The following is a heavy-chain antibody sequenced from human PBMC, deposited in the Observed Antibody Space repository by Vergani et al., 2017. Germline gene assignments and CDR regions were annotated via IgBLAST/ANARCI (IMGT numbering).Heavy chain of an antibody. CDR1: GYTFTGYY. Sequence: QVQLVQSGAEVKKPGASVKVSCKASGYTFTGYYMHWVRQAPGQGLEWMGWINPNSGGTNYAQKFQGRVTMTRDTSISTAYMELSRLRSDDTAVYYCARAPDWFIRVNIVVVPAAIFYMNYWGQGTLVTVSS. CDR3: ARAPDWFIRVNIVVVPAAIFYMNY. J-gene: IGHJ4*02. CDR2: INPNSGGT. V-gene: IGHV1-2*02. D-gene: IGHD2-2*01.